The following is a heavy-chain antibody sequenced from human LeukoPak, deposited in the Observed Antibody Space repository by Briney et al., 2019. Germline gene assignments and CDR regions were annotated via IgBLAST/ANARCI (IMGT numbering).Heavy chain of an antibody. CDR1: GYTFTSYG. CDR2: ISAYNGNT. V-gene: IGHV1-18*01. D-gene: IGHD3-16*02. Sequence: ASVTVSCTASGYTFTSYGISWVRQAPGQGLEWMGWISAYNGNTNYAQKLQGRVTMTTDTSTSTAYMELRSLRSDDTAVYYCARTGRYDYVWGSYPRFDYWGQGTLVTVSS. CDR3: ARTGRYDYVWGSYPRFDY. J-gene: IGHJ4*02.